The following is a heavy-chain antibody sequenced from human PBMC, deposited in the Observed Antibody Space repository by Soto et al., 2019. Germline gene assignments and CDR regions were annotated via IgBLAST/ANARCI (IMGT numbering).Heavy chain of an antibody. CDR1: GGSITDYS. Sequence: SETLSLTCTVSGGSITDYSWVWIRQPAGKGLEWIGRIFSSGSTNYNPSLKDRITMSLDTSKNQFSLKLNSATATDTAVYFCARDQGVVVTVDNWFDPWGKGILVTVSS. D-gene: IGHD2-21*02. CDR2: IFSSGST. V-gene: IGHV4-4*07. J-gene: IGHJ5*02. CDR3: ARDQGVVVTVDNWFDP.